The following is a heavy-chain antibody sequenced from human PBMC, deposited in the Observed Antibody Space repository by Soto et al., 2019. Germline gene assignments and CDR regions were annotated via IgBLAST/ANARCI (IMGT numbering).Heavy chain of an antibody. Sequence: GGSLRLSCAASGFTFVSYAMSWVRQAPGNGLEWVSVSYSGGTAKYADAVKGRFTISRDKSEKTLYRQMNNLGAEDTAVYYCAREDDRLNGWFDPWGQGT. D-gene: IGHD3-9*01. J-gene: IGHJ5*02. CDR1: GFTFVSYA. V-gene: IGHV3-23*03. CDR3: AREDDRLNGWFDP. CDR2: SYSGGTA.